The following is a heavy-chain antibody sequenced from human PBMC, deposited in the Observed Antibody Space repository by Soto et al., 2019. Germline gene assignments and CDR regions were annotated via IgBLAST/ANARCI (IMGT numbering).Heavy chain of an antibody. D-gene: IGHD1-20*01. CDR1: GGSIEGGYYY. J-gene: IGHJ4*02. CDR3: ATSQKGYNWNYFDH. V-gene: IGHV4-39*01. CDR2: VFYTGFT. Sequence: XGTLGLTVAVPGGSIEGGYYYWGWLRQSPGKGPEWIGSVFYTGFTSYNPSLESRVSVSVDTSKNQFSLKVSGVSAADTAVYYCATSQKGYNWNYFDHWGQGTLVTVSS.